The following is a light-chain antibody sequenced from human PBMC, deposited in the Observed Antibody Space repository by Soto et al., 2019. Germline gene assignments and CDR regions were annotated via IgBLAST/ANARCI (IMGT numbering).Light chain of an antibody. V-gene: IGKV3-20*01. CDR1: QSVSSSY. J-gene: IGKJ2*01. CDR3: QQYGNSVYT. CDR2: AAS. Sequence: EIALTQSPGTLSLSPGERATLSCRTSQSVSSSYLAWYQQKPGQTPRLLIYAASSRATGIPDRFSGSGSGTDFTLTISRLEPEDFAVYYCQQYGNSVYTFGQGTKLEIK.